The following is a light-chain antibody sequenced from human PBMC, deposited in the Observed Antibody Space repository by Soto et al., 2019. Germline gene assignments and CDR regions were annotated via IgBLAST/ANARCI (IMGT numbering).Light chain of an antibody. CDR3: LQDYIYPWT. CDR1: QDIRND. J-gene: IGKJ1*01. CDR2: AAS. Sequence: AIQVTQSPSSLSASLGDSVTIXXRASQDIRNDLGWYQQKPGRAPKIXIYAASSLQSGVPSRFSGSGSGTDFTLTISSLQPEDFATYYCLQDYIYPWTFGQGTKVDIK. V-gene: IGKV1-6*01.